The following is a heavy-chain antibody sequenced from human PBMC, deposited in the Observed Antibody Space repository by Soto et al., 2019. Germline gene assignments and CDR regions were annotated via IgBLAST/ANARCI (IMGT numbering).Heavy chain of an antibody. J-gene: IGHJ4*02. D-gene: IGHD1-26*01. V-gene: IGHV3-21*01. CDR1: GFTFSSYA. CDR3: ASSREDY. Sequence: GVSLRLSCAAPGFTFSSYAMSWVRQAPGKGLEWVSLISGSDSGTYYPDSVKGRFTISRDNAKNSLYLQMNNLRAEDTAIYYCASSREDYWGQGTLVTVSS. CDR2: ISGSDSGT.